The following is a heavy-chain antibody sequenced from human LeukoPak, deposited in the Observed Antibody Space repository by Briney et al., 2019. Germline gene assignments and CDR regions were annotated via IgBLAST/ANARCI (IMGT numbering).Heavy chain of an antibody. CDR2: IYPGDSDT. D-gene: IGHD6-19*01. Sequence: LGESLKISCKGSGYSFTSYWIGWVRQMPGKGLEWMGIIYPGDSDTRYSPSFQGQVTISADKSISTAYLQWSSLKASDTAMYYCARASGHSSGWYYHAFDIWGQGTMVTVSS. V-gene: IGHV5-51*01. J-gene: IGHJ3*02. CDR3: ARASGHSSGWYYHAFDI. CDR1: GYSFTSYW.